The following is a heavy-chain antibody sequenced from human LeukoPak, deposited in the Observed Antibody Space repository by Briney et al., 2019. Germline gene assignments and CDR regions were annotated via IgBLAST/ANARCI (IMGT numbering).Heavy chain of an antibody. CDR2: ISGSGGST. V-gene: IGHV3-23*01. J-gene: IGHJ4*02. D-gene: IGHD3-22*01. Sequence: PGGSLRLSCAASGFTFSSYAMSWVRQAPGKGLEWVSAISGSGGSTYYTDSVKGRFTISRDNSKNTLYLQTNSLRAEDTAVYYCAKYEVSSSGTLDYWGQGTLVTVSS. CDR3: AKYEVSSSGTLDY. CDR1: GFTFSSYA.